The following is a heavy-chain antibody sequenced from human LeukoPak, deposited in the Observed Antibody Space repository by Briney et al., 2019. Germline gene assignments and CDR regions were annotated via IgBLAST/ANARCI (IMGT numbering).Heavy chain of an antibody. CDR2: IIPIFGTA. Sequence: GASVKVSCKASGGTFSSYAISWVRQAPGQGLEWMGGIIPIFGTANYAQKFQGRVTITADESTSTAYMELSSLRSEDTAVYYCARSLPDCTKGVCYKDSYYFKYVTVTGTAVT. V-gene: IGHV1-69*13. J-gene: IGHJ6*03. CDR1: GGTFSSYA. CDR3: ARSLPDCTKGVCYKDSYYFKYV. D-gene: IGHD2-8*01.